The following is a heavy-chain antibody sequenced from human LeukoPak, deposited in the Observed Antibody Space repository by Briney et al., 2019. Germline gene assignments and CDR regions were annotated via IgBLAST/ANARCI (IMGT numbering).Heavy chain of an antibody. CDR1: GYTFTGYY. J-gene: IGHJ4*02. Sequence: ASVKVSCRTSGYTFTGYYMHWVRQAPRQGLEWMGWINPNSAGTNYAQKFQGRVTMSRDTSISTAYMELSSLRSDDTAVYYCARGAYYGSVFGYLDYWGQGTLATVSS. CDR3: ARGAYYGSVFGYLDY. D-gene: IGHD3-10*01. CDR2: INPNSAGT. V-gene: IGHV1-2*02.